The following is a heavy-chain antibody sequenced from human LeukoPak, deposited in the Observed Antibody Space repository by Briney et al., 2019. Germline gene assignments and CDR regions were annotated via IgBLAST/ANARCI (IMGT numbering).Heavy chain of an antibody. J-gene: IGHJ3*02. V-gene: IGHV1-24*01. CDR2: FDPEDGET. Sequence: GASVKVSCKVSGYTLTELSMHWVRQAPGKGLEWMGGFDPEDGETIYAQKFQGRVTMTEDTSTDTAYMELSSLRSEDTAVYYCATGNQWELRDAFDIWGQGTMVTVSS. CDR1: GYTLTELS. CDR3: ATGNQWELRDAFDI. D-gene: IGHD1-26*01.